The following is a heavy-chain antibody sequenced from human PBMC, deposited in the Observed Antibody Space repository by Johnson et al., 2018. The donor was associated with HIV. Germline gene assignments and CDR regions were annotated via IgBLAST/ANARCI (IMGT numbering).Heavy chain of an antibody. CDR3: ASSWGNAFDI. CDR2: ISYDGSNK. Sequence: QVQLVESGGGVVQPGRSLRLSCAASGFTFTTYAMHWVRQAPGKGLEWVAVISYDGSNKYYADSVKGRFTISRDNSKNTLDLQKNSLRAEDTGVDYFASSWGNAFDIWGQGTMVTVSS. J-gene: IGHJ3*02. D-gene: IGHD7-27*01. CDR1: GFTFTTYA. V-gene: IGHV3-30*04.